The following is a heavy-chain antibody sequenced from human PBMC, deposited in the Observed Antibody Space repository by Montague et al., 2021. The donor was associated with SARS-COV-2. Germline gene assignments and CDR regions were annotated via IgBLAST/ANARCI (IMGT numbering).Heavy chain of an antibody. J-gene: IGHJ5*02. D-gene: IGHD3-3*01. Sequence: SETLSLTCTVSGGSISSSSYYWGWIRQPPGKGLEWIGNIYYSGSTYYNPSLKSRVTISVDTSKNQFSLKLSSVTAADTAVYYCARQKMSSVTIFGVVMHDRWCDPWGQGTLVTVSS. V-gene: IGHV4-39*01. CDR2: IYYSGST. CDR3: ARQKMSSVTIFGVVMHDRWCDP. CDR1: GGSISSSSYY.